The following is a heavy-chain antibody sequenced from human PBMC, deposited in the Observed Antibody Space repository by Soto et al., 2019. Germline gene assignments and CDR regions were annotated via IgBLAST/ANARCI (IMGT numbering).Heavy chain of an antibody. Sequence: PGGSLRLSCAASGFTFSGPTMNWVRQASGKGLEWVGRIRSKANSYATAYAASVTGRFIISRDDSKNTAYLQMNSLKTEDTAVYYCTRLVEMATGYFDYWGQGTLVTVSS. V-gene: IGHV3-73*01. CDR3: TRLVEMATGYFDY. CDR1: GFTFSGPT. D-gene: IGHD5-12*01. J-gene: IGHJ4*02. CDR2: IRSKANSYAT.